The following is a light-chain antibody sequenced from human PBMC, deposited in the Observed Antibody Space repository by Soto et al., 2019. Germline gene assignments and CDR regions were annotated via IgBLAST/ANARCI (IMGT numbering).Light chain of an antibody. CDR1: ISDVGSYNY. CDR3: CSYEGSYTLV. V-gene: IGLV2-11*01. CDR2: DVS. Sequence: QSVLTQPRSVSGSPGQSVTISCTGTISDVGSYNYVSWYQHPPGKAPKLIIFDVSKRPSGVPNRFSGSESGNTASLTISGLQAEDEADYYCCSYEGSYTLVFGGGTKLTVL. J-gene: IGLJ2*01.